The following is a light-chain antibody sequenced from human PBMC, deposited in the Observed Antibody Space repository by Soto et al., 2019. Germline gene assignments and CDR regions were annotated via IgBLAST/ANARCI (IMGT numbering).Light chain of an antibody. CDR2: DVT. Sequence: ALTQPASVSGSPGQSITISCTGTSGDVGGYNYVSWYQQHPGKAPKLMIYDVTNRPSGISNRFSGSKSGNTASLTISGLQAEDEADYYCSSYTSTSTYVFGTGTKVTVL. J-gene: IGLJ1*01. CDR3: SSYTSTSTYV. V-gene: IGLV2-14*01. CDR1: SGDVGGYNY.